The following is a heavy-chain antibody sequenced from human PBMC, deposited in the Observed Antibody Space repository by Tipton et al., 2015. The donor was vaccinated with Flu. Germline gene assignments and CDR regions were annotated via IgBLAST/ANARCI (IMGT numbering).Heavy chain of an antibody. CDR2: IYRTGST. CDR1: GYFINSGYY. CDR3: ARALNSGREYAFDI. Sequence: TLSLTCTVFGYFINSGYYWGWIRQSPGEGLQWIASIYRTGSTYYNPSLKSRVTMSVDTTKNLFYLKLTSVTAADTAVYYCARALNSGREYAFDIWGQGAVVTVSS. D-gene: IGHD6-19*01. V-gene: IGHV4-38-2*02. J-gene: IGHJ3*02.